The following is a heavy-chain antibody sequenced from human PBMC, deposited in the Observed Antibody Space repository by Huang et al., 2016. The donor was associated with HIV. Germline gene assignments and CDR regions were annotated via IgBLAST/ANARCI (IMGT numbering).Heavy chain of an antibody. CDR2: SYYSGST. J-gene: IGHJ3*02. CDR1: GGSISSSRYY. V-gene: IGHV4-39*01. D-gene: IGHD1-26*01. CDR3: ARHTWELQAFDI. Sequence: QLQLQESGPGLVKPSETLSLTCTVSGGSISSSRYYWGWIRQPPGKGLEWIGSSYYSGSTDYIPSLKSRVTFSVDTSKNQFSLKLSSVTAADTAVYYCARHTWELQAFDIWGQGTMVTVSS.